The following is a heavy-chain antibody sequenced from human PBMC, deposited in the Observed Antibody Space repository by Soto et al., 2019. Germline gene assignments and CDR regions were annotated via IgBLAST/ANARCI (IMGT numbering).Heavy chain of an antibody. CDR2: ISSSSSYI. Sequence: GSLRLSCAASGFTFSSYSMNWVRQAPGKGLEWVSSISSSSSYIYYADSVKGRFTISRDNAKNSLYLQMNSLRAEDTAVYYCARAGYSSGWYREDYYYYGMDVWGQGTTVTVSS. CDR1: GFTFSSYS. CDR3: ARAGYSSGWYREDYYYYGMDV. J-gene: IGHJ6*02. V-gene: IGHV3-21*01. D-gene: IGHD6-19*01.